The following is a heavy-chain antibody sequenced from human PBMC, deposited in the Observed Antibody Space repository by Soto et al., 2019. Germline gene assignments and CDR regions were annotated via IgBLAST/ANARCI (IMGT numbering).Heavy chain of an antibody. CDR1: GFTFDDYA. V-gene: IGHV3-9*01. J-gene: IGHJ4*02. Sequence: GGSLRLSCAASGFTFDDYAMHWVRQAPGKGLEWVSGISWNSGSIGYADSVKGRFTISRDNAKNSLYLQMNSLGAEETALYYCAKADGITIFGVVIDYWGQGTLVTVSS. CDR2: ISWNSGSI. CDR3: AKADGITIFGVVIDY. D-gene: IGHD3-3*01.